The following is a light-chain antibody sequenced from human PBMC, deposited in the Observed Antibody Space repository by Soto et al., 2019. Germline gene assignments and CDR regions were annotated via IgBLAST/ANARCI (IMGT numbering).Light chain of an antibody. CDR3: ATWDISLTAVL. CDR1: TSNIAINY. J-gene: IGLJ3*02. Sequence: QSVLTQPPSVSAPPGQKGTISCSGSTSNIAINYVSWYQKVPGTAPTLLIYDNDKRPSGIPDRFSASKSGTAATLDISGLQTGDEADYYCATWDISLTAVLFGGGTKLTVL. CDR2: DND. V-gene: IGLV1-51*01.